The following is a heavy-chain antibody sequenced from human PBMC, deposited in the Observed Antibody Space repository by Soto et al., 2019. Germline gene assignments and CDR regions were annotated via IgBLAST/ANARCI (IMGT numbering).Heavy chain of an antibody. Sequence: GGSLRLSCAASGFTFSSYGMHWVRQAPGKGLEWVAVIWYDGSNKYYADSVKGRFTISRDNSKNTLYLQMNSLRAEDTAVYYCERSPYLELDNFDYWGQGTLVTVSS. CDR2: IWYDGSNK. CDR1: GFTFSSYG. J-gene: IGHJ4*02. D-gene: IGHD6-6*01. CDR3: ERSPYLELDNFDY. V-gene: IGHV3-33*01.